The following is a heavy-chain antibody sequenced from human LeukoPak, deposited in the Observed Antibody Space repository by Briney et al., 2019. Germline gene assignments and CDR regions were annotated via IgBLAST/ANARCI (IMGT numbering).Heavy chain of an antibody. J-gene: IGHJ5*02. CDR3: AGSEDSALFDP. D-gene: IGHD1-26*01. V-gene: IGHV4-59*07. Sequence: PSDTLSLTCTVSGVSGDSISTYYWRWIRQPPGKGLEWIGYIYYSGSTYYHPSLKSRVTILVDTSKNQFSLKLTSVTAADTAVYYCAGSEDSALFDPWGQGTLVTVSS. CDR2: IYYSGST. CDR1: GDSISTYY.